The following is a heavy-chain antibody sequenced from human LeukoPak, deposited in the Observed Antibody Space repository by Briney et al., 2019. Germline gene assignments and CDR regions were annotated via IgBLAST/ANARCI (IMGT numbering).Heavy chain of an antibody. CDR2: FYYSGST. V-gene: IGHV4-30-4*08. D-gene: IGHD3-3*01. CDR1: GGSLSSGDYY. J-gene: IGHJ5*02. CDR3: AREPYDFWSGPNWFDP. Sequence: SETLSLTCTVSGGSLSSGDYYWSWIRQPPGKGLEWMGYFYYSGSTYYNPSPKSRVTISVTTSKNEFSLKLSSVTVADTAVYYCAREPYDFWSGPNWFDPWGQGTLVTVSS.